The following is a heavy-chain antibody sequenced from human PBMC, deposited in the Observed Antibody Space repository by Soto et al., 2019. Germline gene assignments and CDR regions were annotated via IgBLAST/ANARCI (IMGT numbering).Heavy chain of an antibody. CDR3: AKSIVVVPAAIYY. Sequence: GGSLRLSCAASGFTFSSYAMSWVRQAPGNGLEWVSAISGSGGSTYYADSVKGRFTISRDNSKNTLYLQMNSLRAEDTAVYYCAKSIVVVPAAIYYWGQGTLVTVSS. CDR2: ISGSGGST. D-gene: IGHD2-2*02. CDR1: GFTFSSYA. J-gene: IGHJ4*02. V-gene: IGHV3-23*01.